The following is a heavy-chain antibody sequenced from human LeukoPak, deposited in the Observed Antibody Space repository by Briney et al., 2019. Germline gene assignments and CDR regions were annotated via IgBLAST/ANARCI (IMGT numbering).Heavy chain of an antibody. Sequence: GESLKISCKGSGYSFTSYWIGWVRQMPGKGLEWMGIIYPGDSDTRYSPSFQGQVTISADKSINTAYLQWSSLKASDTATYYCARVYSGYDSNFDYWGQGTLVTVSS. J-gene: IGHJ4*02. CDR1: GYSFTSYW. V-gene: IGHV5-51*01. CDR2: IYPGDSDT. D-gene: IGHD5-12*01. CDR3: ARVYSGYDSNFDY.